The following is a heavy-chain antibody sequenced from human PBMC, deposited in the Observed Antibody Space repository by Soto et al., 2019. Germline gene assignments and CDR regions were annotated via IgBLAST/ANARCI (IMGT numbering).Heavy chain of an antibody. Sequence: ASVKVSCKASGYTFTSYGISWVRQAPGQGLEWMGWISAYNGNTNYARKLQSRVTMTTDTSTSTAYMELRSLRSDDTAVYYCARVGYYYDSSGYDGVYYYGMDVWGQGTTVTVSS. CDR3: ARVGYYYDSSGYDGVYYYGMDV. V-gene: IGHV1-18*01. CDR1: GYTFTSYG. J-gene: IGHJ6*02. D-gene: IGHD3-22*01. CDR2: ISAYNGNT.